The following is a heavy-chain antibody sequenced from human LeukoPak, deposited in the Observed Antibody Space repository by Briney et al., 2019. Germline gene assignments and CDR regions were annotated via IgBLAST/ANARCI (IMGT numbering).Heavy chain of an antibody. CDR2: INPNSGVT. CDR3: ARVPYDAFDY. V-gene: IGHV1-2*02. CDR1: GYTFTGYF. D-gene: IGHD5-12*01. J-gene: IGHJ4*02. Sequence: GASVKVSCKASGYTFTGYFIHWVRQAPGQGLEWMGWINPNSGVTKYAQEFQGRVTMTRDTSISTAYMELSRLRSDDTAVYYCARVPYDAFDYWGQGTLVTVSS.